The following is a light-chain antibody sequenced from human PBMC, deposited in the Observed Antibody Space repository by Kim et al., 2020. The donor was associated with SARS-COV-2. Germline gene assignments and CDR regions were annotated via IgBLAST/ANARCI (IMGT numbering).Light chain of an antibody. CDR2: GAS. Sequence: PGERATLSCRASLSVSNNLAWYQQKPGQSPRLLIYGASSRATGIPARFSGSGSGTEFTLTISSLQSEDIAVYYCQQYNNWPPPFTFGPGTKVDIK. J-gene: IGKJ3*01. CDR3: QQYNNWPPPFT. V-gene: IGKV3-15*01. CDR1: LSVSNN.